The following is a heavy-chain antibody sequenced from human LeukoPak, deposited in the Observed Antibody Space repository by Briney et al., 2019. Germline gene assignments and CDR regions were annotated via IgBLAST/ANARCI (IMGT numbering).Heavy chain of an antibody. Sequence: ASVKVSCKASGYAFTSFSITWVRQAPGQGLEWMGWISTYNGNTNYPQKLQGRLTMTTDTSTATAYMELRSLRSDDTAVYCCARASFDSNGYYIYWGQGTLVTVSS. J-gene: IGHJ4*02. D-gene: IGHD3-22*01. V-gene: IGHV1-18*01. CDR1: GYAFTSFS. CDR3: ARASFDSNGYYIY. CDR2: ISTYNGNT.